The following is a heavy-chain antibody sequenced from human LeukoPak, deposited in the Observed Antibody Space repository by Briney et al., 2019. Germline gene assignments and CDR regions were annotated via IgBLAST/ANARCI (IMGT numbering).Heavy chain of an antibody. V-gene: IGHV1-69*13. CDR2: IIPIFGTA. J-gene: IGHJ4*02. CDR3: ARGNDFWSGYYTDVGLEIDY. Sequence: GASVKVSCKASGGTFSSYAISWVRQAPGQGLEWMGGIIPIFGTANYAQKFQGRVTITADESTSTAYMELSSLRSEDTAVYYCARGNDFWSGYYTDVGLEIDYWGQGTLVTVSS. CDR1: GGTFSSYA. D-gene: IGHD3-3*01.